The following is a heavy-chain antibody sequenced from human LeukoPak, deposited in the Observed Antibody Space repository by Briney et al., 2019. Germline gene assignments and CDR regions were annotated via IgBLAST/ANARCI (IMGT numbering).Heavy chain of an antibody. D-gene: IGHD2-21*02. CDR1: GFTFSSFG. CDR3: ATYVDTSIPPCLDV. V-gene: IGHV3-30*03. J-gene: IGHJ6*04. Sequence: HPGGSLRLSCAASGFTFSSFGMHWVRQAPGKGLEWVAIISYDGSDKYYADSVKGRFTVSRDNSKNTLYLQMNSLRADDTAVYYCATYVDTSIPPCLDVWGKGTTVTVSS. CDR2: ISYDGSDK.